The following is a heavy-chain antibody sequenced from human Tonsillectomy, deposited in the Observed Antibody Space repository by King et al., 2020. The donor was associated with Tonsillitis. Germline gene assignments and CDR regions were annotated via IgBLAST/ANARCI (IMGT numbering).Heavy chain of an antibody. CDR2: IIPTFGTT. CDR3: ATNPLGYCSGGVCYSFDF. Sequence: QLVQSGAEVKKPGSSVKVSCKASGGIFRSYGISWVRQAPGQGLEWMGGIIPTFGTTNYAQKFQGRFTITEAESTTAAYMELPGLTFEDTAVYYCATNPLGYCSGGVCYSFDFWGQGTLVTVSS. J-gene: IGHJ4*02. CDR1: GGIFRSYG. D-gene: IGHD2-8*02. V-gene: IGHV1-69*01.